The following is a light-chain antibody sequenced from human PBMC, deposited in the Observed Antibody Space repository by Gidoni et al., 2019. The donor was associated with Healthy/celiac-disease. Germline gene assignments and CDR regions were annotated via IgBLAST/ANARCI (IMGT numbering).Light chain of an antibody. Sequence: QIVLTQSPSASASLGASVKLTCTLSSGHSRYAIAWHHQQQEKGPRYLMKLNSDGSHSTGDGIPDRFSGSSSGAERYLTISSLQSDDEADYYCQTWGTGIRVFGGGTKLTVL. V-gene: IGLV4-69*01. CDR2: LNSDGSH. J-gene: IGLJ3*02. CDR3: QTWGTGIRV. CDR1: SGHSRYA.